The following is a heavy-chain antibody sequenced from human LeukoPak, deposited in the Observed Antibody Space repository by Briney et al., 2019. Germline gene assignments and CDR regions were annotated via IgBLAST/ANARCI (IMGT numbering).Heavy chain of an antibody. CDR1: GVTFSNYA. CDR3: ARVNVTEPDIAAAGTSYYYYGMDV. V-gene: IGHV1-69*13. J-gene: IGHJ6*02. CDR2: IIPIIGTA. D-gene: IGHD6-13*01. Sequence: ASVKVSCKASGVTFSNYAISWVRQAPGQGLEWMGGIIPIIGTANSAQKFQGRVTITADESTSTAYMELSSLRSEDTAVYYCARVNVTEPDIAAAGTSYYYYGMDVWGQGTTVTVSS.